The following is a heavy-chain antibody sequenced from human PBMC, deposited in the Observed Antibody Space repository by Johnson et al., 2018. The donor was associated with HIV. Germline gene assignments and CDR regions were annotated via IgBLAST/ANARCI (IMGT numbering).Heavy chain of an antibody. Sequence: QMQLVESGGGVVQPGRSLRLSCAASGFTFSNYAMHWVRQAPGKGLEWVAVIWYDGSNNYYADSVKGRFTISRDNSKNTLYLQMNSLRAEDTAVYYCARDLAGTERGNAFDIWGQGTMVTVSS. CDR2: IWYDGSNN. V-gene: IGHV3-33*01. CDR3: ARDLAGTERGNAFDI. CDR1: GFTFSNYA. J-gene: IGHJ3*02. D-gene: IGHD1-1*01.